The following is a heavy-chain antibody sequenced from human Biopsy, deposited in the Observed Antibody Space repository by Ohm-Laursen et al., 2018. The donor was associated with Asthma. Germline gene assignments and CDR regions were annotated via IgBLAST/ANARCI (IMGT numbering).Heavy chain of an antibody. J-gene: IGHJ3*02. CDR2: INAANGNT. CDR3: ARTYYDFLTGEVNDAFAI. CDR1: GYTFINYA. D-gene: IGHD3-9*01. Sequence: ASVKASCTVSGYTFINYAIHSGRQAPRHSLEWMGWINAANGNTKYSQNLQGRVTITRDTSASTAYMDLSSLRSEDTAVYYCARTYYDFLTGEVNDAFAIWGQGTMVTVSS. V-gene: IGHV1-3*01.